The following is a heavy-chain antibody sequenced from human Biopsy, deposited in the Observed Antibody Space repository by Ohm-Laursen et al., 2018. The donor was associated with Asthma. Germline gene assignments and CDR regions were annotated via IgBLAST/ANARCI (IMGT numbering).Heavy chain of an antibody. CDR2: ISSSSSYI. CDR3: ARPAAPFGGDWSDP. J-gene: IGHJ5*02. D-gene: IGHD2-2*01. V-gene: IGHV3-21*01. CDR1: GFRFSDYG. Sequence: SLRLSCAASGFRFSDYGMHWVRQAPGKGLEWVSSISSSSSYIYYADSVKGRFTISRDNAKNSLYLQMNSLRAEDTAVYYCARPAAPFGGDWSDPWGQGTLVTVSS.